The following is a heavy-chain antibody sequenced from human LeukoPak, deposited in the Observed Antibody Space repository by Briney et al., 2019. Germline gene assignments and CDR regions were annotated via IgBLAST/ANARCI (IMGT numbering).Heavy chain of an antibody. D-gene: IGHD3-10*01. CDR3: AKPYGVWFGELLAPLDY. V-gene: IGHV3-30-3*02. CDR1: GFTFSSYA. CDR2: ISYDGSNK. Sequence: PGGSLRLSCAASGFTFSSYAMHWVRQAPGKGLEWVAVISYDGSNKYYADSVKGRFTISRDNSKNTLYLQMNSLRAEDTAVYYCAKPYGVWFGELLAPLDYWGQGTLVTVSS. J-gene: IGHJ4*02.